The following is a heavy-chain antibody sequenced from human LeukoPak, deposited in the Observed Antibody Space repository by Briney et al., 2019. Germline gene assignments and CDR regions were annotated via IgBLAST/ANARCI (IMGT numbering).Heavy chain of an antibody. CDR1: GGSISSYY. CDR2: IYYSGST. V-gene: IGHV4-59*12. Sequence: PSETLSLTCTVSGGSISSYYWSWIRQPPGKGLEWIGYIYYSGSTYYNPSLKSRVTISVDTSKNQFSLKLSSVTAADTAVYYCAREGITMIESYWGQGTLVTVSS. CDR3: AREGITMIESY. J-gene: IGHJ4*02. D-gene: IGHD3-22*01.